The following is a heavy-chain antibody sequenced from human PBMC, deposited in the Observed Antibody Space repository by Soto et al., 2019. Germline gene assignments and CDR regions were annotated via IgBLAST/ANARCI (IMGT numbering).Heavy chain of an antibody. D-gene: IGHD3-22*01. V-gene: IGHV3-66*01. Sequence: PGGSLRLSCAASGFIVSSSYMYWVRQAPGKGLGWVSLIDSGGSIYYADSVKGRLTISRDNFKNTLYLQMNSLRAEDTAVYYCARDPEYYYDSGGYNRNQYYYGMDVWGQETTVTVSS. CDR3: ARDPEYYYDSGGYNRNQYYYGMDV. CDR1: GFIVSSSY. J-gene: IGHJ6*02. CDR2: IDSGGSI.